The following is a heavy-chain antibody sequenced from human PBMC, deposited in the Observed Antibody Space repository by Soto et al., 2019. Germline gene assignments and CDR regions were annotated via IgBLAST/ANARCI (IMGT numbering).Heavy chain of an antibody. CDR2: INHSGST. V-gene: IGHV4-34*01. CDR3: ARGHGIAVAGTYNWFDP. D-gene: IGHD6-19*01. J-gene: IGHJ5*02. CDR1: GGSFSGYY. Sequence: SETLSLTCAVYGGSFSGYYWSWIRQPPGKGLEWIGEINHSGSTNYNPSLKSRVTISVDTSKNQFSLKLSSVTAADTAVYYCARGHGIAVAGTYNWFDPWGQGTRVTV.